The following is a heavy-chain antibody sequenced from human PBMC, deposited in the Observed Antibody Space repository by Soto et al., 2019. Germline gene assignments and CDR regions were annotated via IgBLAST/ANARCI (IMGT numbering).Heavy chain of an antibody. CDR3: VRGGGAGLFDY. Sequence: PGGSLRLSCAGSGFTFGDSYMSWIRQAPGKGLEWLSYISPGSRYPAYADSVKGRFTISRDNAKRLLFLQMMMLTAEETAIYYCVRGGGAGLFDYWGQGTMVTVSS. CDR1: GFTFGDSY. D-gene: IGHD2-21*01. J-gene: IGHJ4*02. CDR2: ISPGSRYP. V-gene: IGHV3-11*06.